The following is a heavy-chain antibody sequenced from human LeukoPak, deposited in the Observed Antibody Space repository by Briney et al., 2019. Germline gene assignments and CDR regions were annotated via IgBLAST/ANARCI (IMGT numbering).Heavy chain of an antibody. Sequence: GGSLRLSCAASGFTFSSYAMSWVRQAPGKGLEWVSAISGSGGSTYYADSVKGRFTISRDNSKNTLYLQMNSLRAEDTAVYYCARGRYSGSYLDYWGQGTLVTVSS. CDR1: GFTFSSYA. J-gene: IGHJ4*02. CDR3: ARGRYSGSYLDY. CDR2: ISGSGGST. V-gene: IGHV3-23*01. D-gene: IGHD1-26*01.